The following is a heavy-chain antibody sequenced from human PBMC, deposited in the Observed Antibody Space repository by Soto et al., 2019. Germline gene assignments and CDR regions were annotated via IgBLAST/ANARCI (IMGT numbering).Heavy chain of an antibody. D-gene: IGHD4-17*01. CDR3: ARDGLNGDYAPKNWFDP. Sequence: ASVKVSCKASGYTFTSYGISWVRQAPGQGLEWMGWISAYNGNTNYAQKLQGRVTMTTDTSTSTAYMELRSLRSDDTAVYYCARDGLNGDYAPKNWFDPWGQGTRVTVSS. J-gene: IGHJ5*02. CDR2: ISAYNGNT. CDR1: GYTFTSYG. V-gene: IGHV1-18*01.